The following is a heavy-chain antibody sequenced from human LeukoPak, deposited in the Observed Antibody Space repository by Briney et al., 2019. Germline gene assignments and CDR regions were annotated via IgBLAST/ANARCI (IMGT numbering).Heavy chain of an antibody. CDR1: GFTFINAW. V-gene: IGHV3-30-3*01. J-gene: IGHJ3*02. Sequence: GGSLRLSCAASGFTFINAWMNWVRQAPGKGLEWVAVISSDGVTKYYADSVKGRFTISRDNAKNSLYLQMNSLRAEDTAVYYCARDSYEIADDAFDIWGQGTMVTVSS. CDR2: ISSDGVTK. CDR3: ARDSYEIADDAFDI. D-gene: IGHD3-3*01.